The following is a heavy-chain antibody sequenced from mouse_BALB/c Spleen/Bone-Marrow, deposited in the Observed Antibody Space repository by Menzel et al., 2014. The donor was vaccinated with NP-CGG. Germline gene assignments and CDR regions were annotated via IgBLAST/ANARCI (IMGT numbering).Heavy chain of an antibody. CDR1: GYTFTSYY. CDR2: INPSNGGT. CDR3: TRRLGRFYFDY. Sequence: VQLQQSGPGLVKPGASVKLSCKASGYTFTSYYMYWMKQRPGQGLEWIGKINPSNGGTDFNVKFNSKATLTVDRSSNTAYVKLSSLISDDSSVYYYTRRLGRFYFDYWGQGTTLTVSS. D-gene: IGHD4-1*01. J-gene: IGHJ2*01. V-gene: IGHV1-53*01.